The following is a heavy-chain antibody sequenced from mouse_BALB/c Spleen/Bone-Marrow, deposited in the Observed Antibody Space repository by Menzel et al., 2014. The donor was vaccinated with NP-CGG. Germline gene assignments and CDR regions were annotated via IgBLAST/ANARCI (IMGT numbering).Heavy chain of an antibody. CDR2: ISYRGTT. J-gene: IGHJ1*01. Sequence: EVQVVESGPSLVKPSQTLSLTCSVTGDSITGGYWHWIRKLPGNKLECMGYISYRGTTYYNPSLKSRISITRDTSKNXYYLELNSVAGEDTATYYCARTVFFDVWGAETTVTVSS. CDR1: GDSITGGY. CDR3: ARTVFFDV. V-gene: IGHV3-8*02.